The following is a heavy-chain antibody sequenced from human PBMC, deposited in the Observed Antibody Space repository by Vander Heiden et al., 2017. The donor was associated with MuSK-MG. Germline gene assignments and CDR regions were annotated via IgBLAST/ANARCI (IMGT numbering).Heavy chain of an antibody. CDR3: ARGRANDYGGNRYFDY. D-gene: IGHD4-17*01. V-gene: IGHV4-34*01. Sequence: QVQLQQLAPGVLKPAETLFPTCAVQCGCFSGYYWSWIRQPPGKKVEWIGEMNHSGSTNYNPSLKSRVTISVDTSKNQCSLKLSSVTAADTAVYYCARGRANDYGGNRYFDYWGQGTLVTVSS. CDR1: CGCFSGYY. J-gene: IGHJ4*02. CDR2: MNHSGST.